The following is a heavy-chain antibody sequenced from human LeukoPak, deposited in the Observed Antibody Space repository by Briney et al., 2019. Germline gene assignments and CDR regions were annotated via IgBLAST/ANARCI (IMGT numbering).Heavy chain of an antibody. D-gene: IGHD6-19*01. CDR3: ARDGSGTGWYYFDY. Sequence: SETLSLTWTVSGGSISTYYWTWIQQPPGKGLEWIGYIHYSGSTNSIPSLKSRVTISVGTSKNQFSLKLSSVTAADTAVYYCARDGSGTGWYYFDYWGQGTLVTVSS. CDR1: GGSISTYY. J-gene: IGHJ4*02. CDR2: IHYSGST. V-gene: IGHV4-59*01.